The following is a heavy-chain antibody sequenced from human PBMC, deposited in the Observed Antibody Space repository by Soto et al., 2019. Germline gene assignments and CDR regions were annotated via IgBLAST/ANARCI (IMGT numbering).Heavy chain of an antibody. V-gene: IGHV3-23*01. CDR3: AKDDFTDRGDDYFDY. D-gene: IGHD2-21*02. J-gene: IGHJ4*02. Sequence: TGGSLRLSCAAPGFSFTSFAMSWVRHAPGKGLEWVAGIGASGDITWYADSVKGRLSISRDNSKNTLYLQLNSRRFEDTAVYYCAKDDFTDRGDDYFDYWGPGTLVTVSS. CDR2: IGASGDIT. CDR1: GFSFTSFA.